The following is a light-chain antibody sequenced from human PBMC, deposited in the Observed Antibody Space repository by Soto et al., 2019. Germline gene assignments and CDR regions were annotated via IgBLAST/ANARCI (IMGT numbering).Light chain of an antibody. J-gene: IGKJ1*01. CDR3: QQYGSSRT. V-gene: IGKV3-20*01. CDR2: GAS. CDR1: QSVSSSY. Sequence: EIVLTQSPGTLSLSPGERATLSCRASQSVSSSYLAWYQQKPGQAPRLLIYGASSRATGIPDRFSGSGYGTDFTLTISRLEPEDFAVYYCQQYGSSRTFGQGPKVEI.